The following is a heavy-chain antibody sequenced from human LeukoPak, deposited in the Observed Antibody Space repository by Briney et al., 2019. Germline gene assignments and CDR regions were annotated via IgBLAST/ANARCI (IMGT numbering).Heavy chain of an antibody. CDR2: INHSGST. CDR1: GGSFSGYY. J-gene: IGHJ5*02. CDR3: AREGRYSGSINWFDP. Sequence: PSETLSLTCAVYGGSFSGYYWSWIRQPPGKGLEWIGEINHSGSTNYNPSLKSRVTISVDTSKNQISLKLSSVTAADTAVYYCAREGRYSGSINWFDPWGQGTLVTVSS. D-gene: IGHD5-12*01. V-gene: IGHV4-34*01.